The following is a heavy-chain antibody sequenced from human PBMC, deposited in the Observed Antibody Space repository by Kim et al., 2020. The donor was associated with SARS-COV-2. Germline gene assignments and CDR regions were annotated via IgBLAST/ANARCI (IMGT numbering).Heavy chain of an antibody. Sequence: GGSLRLSCVTSGFTLSDYSMNWVRQAPGKGLEGVASINSGSLYISYADSVKGRFTISRDNAKNSLYLQMSSLRAEDTAVYYCARDIYYFDSGRSFVPRILNDYWGQGTLVTVSA. CDR1: GFTLSDYS. D-gene: IGHD3-22*01. CDR2: INSGSLYI. CDR3: ARDIYYFDSGRSFVPRILNDY. J-gene: IGHJ4*02. V-gene: IGHV3-21*06.